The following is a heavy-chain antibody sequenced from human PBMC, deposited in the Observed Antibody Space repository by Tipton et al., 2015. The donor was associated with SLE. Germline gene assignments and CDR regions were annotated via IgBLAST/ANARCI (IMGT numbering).Heavy chain of an antibody. D-gene: IGHD6-6*01. CDR3: ARDSGSSGYLDY. CDR1: GYTFTGYY. V-gene: IGHV1-2*06. CDR2: INPNSGGT. J-gene: IGHJ4*02. Sequence: QSGPEVKKPGASVKVSCKASGYTFTGYYMHWVRQAPGQGLEWMGRINPNSGGTNYAQKFQGRVTMTRDTSISTAYMELSRLRSDDTAVYYCARDSGSSGYLDYWGQGTLVTVSS.